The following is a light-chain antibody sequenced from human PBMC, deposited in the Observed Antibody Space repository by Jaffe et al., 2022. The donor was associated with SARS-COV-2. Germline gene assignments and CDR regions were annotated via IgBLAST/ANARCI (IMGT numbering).Light chain of an antibody. J-gene: IGKJ4*01. CDR1: QSVLYSSNSKNY. Sequence: DIVMTQSPDSLAVSLGERATINCKSSQSVLYSSNSKNYLAWYQQKPGQPPKLLIYWASTRQSGVPDRFSGSGSGTDFTLTISSLQAEDVAVYYCQQYYSNSPLTFGGGTKVEIK. V-gene: IGKV4-1*01. CDR2: WAS. CDR3: QQYYSNSPLT.